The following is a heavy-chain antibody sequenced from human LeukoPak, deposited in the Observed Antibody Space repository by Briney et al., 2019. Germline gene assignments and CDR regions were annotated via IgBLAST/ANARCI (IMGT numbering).Heavy chain of an antibody. CDR1: GVTFSSYA. CDR2: IIPIFGTT. D-gene: IGHD1/OR15-1a*01. V-gene: IGHV1-69*13. J-gene: IGHJ6*03. CDR3: ATSHHSSYWDNGPHYYYYMDV. Sequence: GASVKVSCKASGVTFSSYAINWVRQAPGQGLEWMGGIIPIFGTTNYAQKFQGRVTITADESTSTAYMELSSLRSEDTAVYFCATSHHSSYWDNGPHYYYYMDVWGKGTTVTVSS.